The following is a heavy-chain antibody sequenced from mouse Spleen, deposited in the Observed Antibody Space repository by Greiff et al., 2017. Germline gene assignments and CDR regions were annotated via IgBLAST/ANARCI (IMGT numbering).Heavy chain of an antibody. Sequence: EVKLMESGPGLVKPSQSLSLTCSVTGYSITSGYYWNWIRQFPGNKLEWMGYISYDGSNNYNPSLKNRISITRDTSKNQFFLKLNSVTTEDTATYYCARGVITSAYAMDYWGQGTSVTVSS. CDR1: GYSITSGYY. J-gene: IGHJ4*01. CDR2: ISYDGSN. D-gene: IGHD2-4*01. V-gene: IGHV3-6*01. CDR3: ARGVITSAYAMDY.